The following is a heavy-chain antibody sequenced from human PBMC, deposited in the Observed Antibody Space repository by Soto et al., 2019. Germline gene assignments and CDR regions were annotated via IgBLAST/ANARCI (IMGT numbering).Heavy chain of an antibody. D-gene: IGHD6-19*01. V-gene: IGHV4-4*02. Sequence: PSETLSLTCAVSGGSISSSNWWSWVRQPPGKGLEWIGEIYHSGSTNYNPSLKSRVTISVDTSKNQFSLKLSSVTAADTAVYYCAGGQPGIAVAGPLNWFDPWGQGTLVTVSS. CDR2: IYHSGST. J-gene: IGHJ5*02. CDR3: AGGQPGIAVAGPLNWFDP. CDR1: GGSISSSNW.